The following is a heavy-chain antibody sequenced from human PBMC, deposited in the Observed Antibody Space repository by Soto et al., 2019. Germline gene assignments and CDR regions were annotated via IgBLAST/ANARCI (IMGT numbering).Heavy chain of an antibody. J-gene: IGHJ5*02. Sequence: PGESLKISWKGSGYSFTNYWIGWVSQMPGKGLEWMGIIYPGDSDTRYSPSFQGQVTISADKSISTAYLQWSSLKASDTAMYYCARARYHYESTGYYRNWFDAWGQGTLVTVSS. D-gene: IGHD3-22*01. CDR3: ARARYHYESTGYYRNWFDA. V-gene: IGHV5-51*01. CDR2: IYPGDSDT. CDR1: GYSFTNYW.